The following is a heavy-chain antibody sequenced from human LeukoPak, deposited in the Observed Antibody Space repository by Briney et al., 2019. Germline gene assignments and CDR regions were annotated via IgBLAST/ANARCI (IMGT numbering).Heavy chain of an antibody. CDR2: INHSGST. J-gene: IGHJ4*02. CDR3: ARGQERSRIAAAEY. CDR1: GGSFSGYY. D-gene: IGHD6-13*01. V-gene: IGHV4-34*01. Sequence: SETLSLTCAVYGGSFSGYYWSWIRQPPGKGLEWIGEINHSGSTNYNPSLKSRVTISVDTSKNQFSLKLSSVTAADTAVYYCARGQERSRIAAAEYWGQGTLVTVSP.